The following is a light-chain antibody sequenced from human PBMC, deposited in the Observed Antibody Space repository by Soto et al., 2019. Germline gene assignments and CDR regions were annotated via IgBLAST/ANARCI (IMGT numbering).Light chain of an antibody. V-gene: IGKV1-13*02. J-gene: IGKJ3*01. CDR3: QQFNRYPPVT. CDR1: QGISSA. Sequence: AIQLTQSPSSLSASVGDRVTITCRASQGISSALAWYQQKPGKAPKLLIYDASSLESGVPPRFSGSGSDTEFALTIRSLQPEDFASQYGQQFNRYPPVTFGAKTKVDIK. CDR2: DAS.